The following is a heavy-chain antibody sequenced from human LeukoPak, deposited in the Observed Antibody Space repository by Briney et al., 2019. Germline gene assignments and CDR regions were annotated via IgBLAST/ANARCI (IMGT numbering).Heavy chain of an antibody. Sequence: GGSLRLSCAASGFTVSSNYINWVRQAPGKGLEWVSLIYGSTSADYANSVKGRFTISRDTSMNTVYLQMNSLRAEDTAVYYCARLNFGDDYWGQGTLVTVSS. CDR3: ARLNFGDDY. CDR1: GFTVSSNY. J-gene: IGHJ4*02. D-gene: IGHD4-17*01. V-gene: IGHV3-66*01. CDR2: IYGSTSA.